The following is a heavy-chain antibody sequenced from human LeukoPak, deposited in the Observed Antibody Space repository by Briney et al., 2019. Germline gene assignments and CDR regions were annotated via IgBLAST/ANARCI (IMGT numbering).Heavy chain of an antibody. D-gene: IGHD2-2*02. CDR3: ARDRQLLYLSAFDI. CDR2: IYYSGST. Sequence: MPSQTLSLTCTVSGGSISSGDYYWSWIRQPPGKGLEWIGYIYYSGSTYYNPSLKSRVTISVDTSKNQFSLKLSPVTAADTAVYYRARDRQLLYLSAFDIWGQGTMVTVSS. V-gene: IGHV4-30-4*08. J-gene: IGHJ3*02. CDR1: GGSISSGDYY.